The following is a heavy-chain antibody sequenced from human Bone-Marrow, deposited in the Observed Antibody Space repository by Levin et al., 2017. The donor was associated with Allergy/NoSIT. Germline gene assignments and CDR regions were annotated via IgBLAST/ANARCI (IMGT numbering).Heavy chain of an antibody. V-gene: IGHV3-30-3*01. CDR3: ARVQDTFWSGYYDAFAI. CDR1: GFTFSNFA. CDR2: ISYDGNNT. J-gene: IGHJ3*02. D-gene: IGHD3-3*01. Sequence: LSLTCATSGFTFSNFAMHWVRQAPGKGLEWVTVISYDGNNTHYADSVKGRFTVSRDNSKNTLFLQMNSLGAEDTALYYCARVQDTFWSGYYDAFAIWGQGIMVAVSS.